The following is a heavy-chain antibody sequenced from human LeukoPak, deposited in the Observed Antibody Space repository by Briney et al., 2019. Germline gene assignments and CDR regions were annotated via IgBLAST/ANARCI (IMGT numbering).Heavy chain of an antibody. CDR2: TSSSGSTI. D-gene: IGHD6-13*01. CDR3: ASPAGNRANYYYYYGMDV. Sequence: GGSLRLSCAASGFTFSSYEMNWVRQAPGKGLEWVSYTSSSGSTIYYADSVKGRFTISRDNAKNSLYLQMNSLRAEDTAVYYCASPAGNRANYYYYYGMDVWGQGTTVTVSS. CDR1: GFTFSSYE. J-gene: IGHJ6*02. V-gene: IGHV3-48*03.